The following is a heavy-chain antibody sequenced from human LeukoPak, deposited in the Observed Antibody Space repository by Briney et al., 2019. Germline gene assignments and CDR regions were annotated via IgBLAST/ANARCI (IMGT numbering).Heavy chain of an antibody. CDR1: GFTFSSYW. CDR3: AKSATRIVGATTQFDY. J-gene: IGHJ4*02. Sequence: GGSLRLSCAASGFTFSSYWMHWVRQAPGKGLVWVSRINSDGSSTSYADSVKGRFTISRDNAKNTLYLQMNSLRAEDTAVYYCAKSATRIVGATTQFDYWGQGTLVTVSS. V-gene: IGHV3-74*01. D-gene: IGHD1-26*01. CDR2: INSDGSST.